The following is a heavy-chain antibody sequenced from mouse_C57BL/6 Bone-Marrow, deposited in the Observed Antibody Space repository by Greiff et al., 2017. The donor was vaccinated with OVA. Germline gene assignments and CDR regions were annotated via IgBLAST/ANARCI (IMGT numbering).Heavy chain of an antibody. CDR1: GYTFTNYW. V-gene: IGHV1-63*01. CDR2: IYPGGGYT. D-gene: IGHD2-3*01. CDR3: ARGDGYHLCAY. J-gene: IGHJ3*01. Sequence: VQLVESGAELVRPGTSVKMSCKASGYTFTNYWIGWAKQRPGHGLEWIGDIYPGGGYTNYNEKFKGKATLTADKSSSTAYMQFSSLTSEDSAIYYCARGDGYHLCAYWGQGTLVTVSA.